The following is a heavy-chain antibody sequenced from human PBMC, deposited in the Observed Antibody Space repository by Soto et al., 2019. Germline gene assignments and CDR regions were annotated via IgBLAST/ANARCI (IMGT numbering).Heavy chain of an antibody. V-gene: IGHV1-18*01. CDR2: ISPHNFNT. Sequence: QVHLEQSGAEVKKPGDSEKVSCKASGYTFTHFYITWVRQAPGQGLEWMGAISPHNFNTNFAQKFQGRVTLTTDTSTNTAYMELRSLTSDDTAVYYCARDEGGYDILTGYYKAHHFDYWGQGVLVTVSS. CDR3: ARDEGGYDILTGYYKAHHFDY. CDR1: GYTFTHFY. D-gene: IGHD3-9*01. J-gene: IGHJ4*02.